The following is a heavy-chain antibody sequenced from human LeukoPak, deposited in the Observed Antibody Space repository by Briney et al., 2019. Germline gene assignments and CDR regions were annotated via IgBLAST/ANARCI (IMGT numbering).Heavy chain of an antibody. CDR1: GFTFSSCT. CDR3: AKDYEASTSWREFFDF. J-gene: IGHJ4*02. D-gene: IGHD6-13*01. CDR2: ISGDGVST. V-gene: IGHV3-23*01. Sequence: GGSLRLSCAASGFTFSSCTMTWVRQAPGEGLEWVSAISGDGVSTYYADSVKGLFTISRDNSKSTVYLQMSSLRAEDTAIYYCAKDYEASTSWREFFDFWGQGTLVTVSS.